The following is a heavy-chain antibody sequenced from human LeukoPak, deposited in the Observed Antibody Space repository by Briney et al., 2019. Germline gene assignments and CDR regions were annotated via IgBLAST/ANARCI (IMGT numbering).Heavy chain of an antibody. D-gene: IGHD6-13*01. J-gene: IGHJ4*02. CDR1: GFTFSSYA. V-gene: IGHV3-23*01. CDR3: AKTLGSSSPRSVDY. Sequence: GGSLRLSCAASGFTFSSYAMSWVRQAPGKGLEWVSTISGSGTYYADSVKGRFTISRDNSKNTLYLQMYSLRAEDTAVYYCAKTLGSSSPRSVDYWGQGTLVTVSS. CDR2: ISGSGT.